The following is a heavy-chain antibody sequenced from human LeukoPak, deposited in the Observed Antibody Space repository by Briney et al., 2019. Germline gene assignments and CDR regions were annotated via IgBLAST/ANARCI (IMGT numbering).Heavy chain of an antibody. J-gene: IGHJ4*02. CDR2: INPNSGGT. D-gene: IGHD3-22*01. V-gene: IGHV1-2*06. CDR1: GSTFTGYY. CDR3: ASARITYYYDSSGYYSLFH. Sequence: GASVKVSCTASGSTFTGYYMHWVRQAPGQGLEWRGRINPNSGGTNYAQKFQRRVTMTRDTSISTAYMGLSRLRSDDTAVYYCASARITYYYDSSGYYSLFHWGQGTLVTVSS.